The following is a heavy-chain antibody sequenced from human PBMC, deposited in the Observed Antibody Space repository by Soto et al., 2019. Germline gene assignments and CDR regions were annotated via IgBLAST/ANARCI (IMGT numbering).Heavy chain of an antibody. CDR2: INGGNGKT. J-gene: IGHJ4*02. Sequence: GASVKVSCKASGYSFTLYTMHWVRQAPGQRLEWMGRINGGNGKTKSSQKFQGRVTFTRDTTASTAYMELSSLRSEDTAVYYCARDYAQLAIDYWGKGTLVTVSS. V-gene: IGHV1-3*01. CDR3: ARDYAQLAIDY. CDR1: GYSFTLYT. D-gene: IGHD1-1*01.